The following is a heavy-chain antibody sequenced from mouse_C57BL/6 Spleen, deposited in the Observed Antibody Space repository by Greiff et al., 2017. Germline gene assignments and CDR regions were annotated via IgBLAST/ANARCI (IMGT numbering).Heavy chain of an antibody. V-gene: IGHV5-4*01. D-gene: IGHD2-1*01. CDR2: ISDGGSYT. J-gene: IGHJ2*01. Sequence: EVHVVESGGGLVKPGGSLKLSCAASGFTFSSYAMSWVRQTPEKRLEWVATISDGGSYTYYPDNVKGRFTISRDNAKNNLYLQMSHLKSEDTAMYYCARDSYYGFDYWGQGTTLTVSS. CDR3: ARDSYYGFDY. CDR1: GFTFSSYA.